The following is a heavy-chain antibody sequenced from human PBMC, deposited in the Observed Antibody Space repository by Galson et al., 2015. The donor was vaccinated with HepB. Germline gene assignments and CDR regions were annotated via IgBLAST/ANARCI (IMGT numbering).Heavy chain of an antibody. D-gene: IGHD5-12*01. CDR3: ARGAVDNNYYYYGMDV. CDR2: IIPIFGTA. Sequence: SVKVSCKASGGTFSSYAISWVRQAPGQGLEWMGGIIPIFGTANYAQKFQGRVTITADESTSTAYMELSSLRSEDTAVYYCARGAVDNNYYYYGMDVWGQGTTVTVSS. V-gene: IGHV1-69*13. CDR1: GGTFSSYA. J-gene: IGHJ6*02.